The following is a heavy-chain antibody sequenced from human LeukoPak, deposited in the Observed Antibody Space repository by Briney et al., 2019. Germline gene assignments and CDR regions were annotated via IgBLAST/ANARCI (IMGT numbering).Heavy chain of an antibody. J-gene: IGHJ3*02. CDR3: AMAARDAFDI. Sequence: GASVKVSCKASGGTFSSYAISWVRQAPGQGLEWMGGIIPIFGTANYAQKFQGRVTITADESTSTAYMELSSLRSEDTAVYYCAMAARDAFDIWGQGTMVTVSS. CDR1: GGTFSSYA. V-gene: IGHV1-69*13. D-gene: IGHD5-24*01. CDR2: IIPIFGTA.